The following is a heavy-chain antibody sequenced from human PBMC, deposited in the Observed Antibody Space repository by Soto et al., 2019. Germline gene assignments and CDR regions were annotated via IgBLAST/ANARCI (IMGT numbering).Heavy chain of an antibody. Sequence: PSETLSLTCTVSGASINNYYGSWVRQPPGKGLEWIGYMCYSGGSNSNPSLKGRVTISVDTSKNQISLKLTSVTAADTAVYYCVRSGHSFGGVMWGQGTLVTVSS. CDR2: MCYSGGS. CDR1: GASINNYY. CDR3: VRSGHSFGGVM. V-gene: IGHV4-59*01. D-gene: IGHD3-16*01. J-gene: IGHJ4*02.